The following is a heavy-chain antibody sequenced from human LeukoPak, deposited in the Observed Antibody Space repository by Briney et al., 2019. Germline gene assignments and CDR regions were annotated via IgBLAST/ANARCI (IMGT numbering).Heavy chain of an antibody. CDR3: ARVVAVAGPDY. V-gene: IGHV3-21*01. J-gene: IGHJ4*02. CDR1: GFTFNSYS. CDR2: ISSSSSYI. Sequence: GGSLRLSCAASGFTFNSYSMNWVRQAPGKGLEWVSSISSSSSYIYYADSVKGRFTISRDNAKNSLYLQMNSLRAEDTAVYYCARVVAVAGPDYWGQGTLVTVSS. D-gene: IGHD6-19*01.